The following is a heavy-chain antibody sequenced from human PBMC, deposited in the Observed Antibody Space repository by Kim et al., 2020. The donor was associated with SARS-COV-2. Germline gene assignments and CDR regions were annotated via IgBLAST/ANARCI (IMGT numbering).Heavy chain of an antibody. Sequence: ASVKVSCKASGYTFTGYYMHWVRQAPGQGLEWMGRINPNSGGTNYAQKFQGRVTMTRDTSISTAYMELSRLRSDDTAVYYCASKQDGTPYGDYDGGLDYYYYYMDVWGKGTTVTVSS. D-gene: IGHD4-17*01. CDR2: INPNSGGT. CDR1: GYTFTGYY. J-gene: IGHJ6*03. CDR3: ASKQDGTPYGDYDGGLDYYYYYMDV. V-gene: IGHV1-2*06.